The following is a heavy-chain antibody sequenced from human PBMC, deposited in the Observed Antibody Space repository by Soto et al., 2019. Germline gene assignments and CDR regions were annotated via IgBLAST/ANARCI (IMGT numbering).Heavy chain of an antibody. Sequence: QVQLVQSGAEVKKPGSSVKVSCKASGGTFSSYTISWVRQAPGQGLEWMGRIIPILGIANYAQKFQGRVTITADKSTSTAYMELSSLRSEYTAVYYCASTYGSGSYDYYYGMDVWGQGTTVTVSS. CDR2: IIPILGIA. CDR3: ASTYGSGSYDYYYGMDV. V-gene: IGHV1-69*02. D-gene: IGHD3-10*01. J-gene: IGHJ6*02. CDR1: GGTFSSYT.